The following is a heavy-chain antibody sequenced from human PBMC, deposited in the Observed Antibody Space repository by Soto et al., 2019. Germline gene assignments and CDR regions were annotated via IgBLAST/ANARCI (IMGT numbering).Heavy chain of an antibody. CDR2: IYPGDSDT. V-gene: IGHV5-51*01. Sequence: GASLKISCKGSGYTFTNYWIGWVRQMPGKGLEWMGIIYPGDSDTKYNPSFQGQVTISADKSITTTYLRWTSLKASYTAIYYCAASIFYYGMDVGGQGTTVTVSS. CDR3: AASIFYYGMDV. CDR1: GYTFTNYW. J-gene: IGHJ6*02.